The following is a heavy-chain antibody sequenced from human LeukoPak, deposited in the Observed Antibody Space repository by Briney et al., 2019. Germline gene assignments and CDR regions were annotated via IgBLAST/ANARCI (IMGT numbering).Heavy chain of an antibody. D-gene: IGHD6-19*01. Sequence: GGSLRLSCAASGFTFNRNAISWVRRAPGKGLEWVSTIGGSGDKTFYADSVKGRFTISRDNSKNMVHLQINSLTGEDTALYYCVRRGDASSGWGDHDFWGQGALVTVSS. V-gene: IGHV3-23*01. CDR1: GFTFNRNA. CDR3: VRRGDASSGWGDHDF. CDR2: IGGSGDKT. J-gene: IGHJ4*02.